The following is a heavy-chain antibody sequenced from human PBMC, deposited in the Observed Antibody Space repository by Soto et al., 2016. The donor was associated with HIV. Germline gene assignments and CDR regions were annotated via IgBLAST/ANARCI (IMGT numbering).Heavy chain of an antibody. J-gene: IGHJ6*02. Sequence: QVQLVQSGAEVKKPGASVKVSCKASGYTFTSYGISWVRQAPGQGLEWMGWISAYNGNTNYGQKLQDRVTMTTDTSTSTAYMELRSLRSDDTAVYYCARDPGPAQGSRGYYYGMDVWGQGTTVTVSS. CDR1: GYTFTSYG. D-gene: IGHD3-22*01. CDR2: ISAYNGNT. V-gene: IGHV1-18*01. CDR3: ARDPGPAQGSRGYYYGMDV.